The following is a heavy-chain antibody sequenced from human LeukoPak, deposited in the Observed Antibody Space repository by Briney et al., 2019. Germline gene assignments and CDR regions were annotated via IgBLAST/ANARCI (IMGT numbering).Heavy chain of an antibody. CDR3: ARAMYYDFWSGYSTYYYYYGMDV. CDR2: INQDGSEK. V-gene: IGHV3-7*01. J-gene: IGHJ6*02. D-gene: IGHD3-3*01. CDR1: GFTFSSYW. Sequence: GGSLRLSCAASGFTFSSYWMRWVSQAPGKGLEWVANINQDGSEKYYVDSVRGRFTISRDNAKNSLHLQMNSLRAEDTAVYYCARAMYYDFWSGYSTYYYYYGMDVWGQGTTVTVSS.